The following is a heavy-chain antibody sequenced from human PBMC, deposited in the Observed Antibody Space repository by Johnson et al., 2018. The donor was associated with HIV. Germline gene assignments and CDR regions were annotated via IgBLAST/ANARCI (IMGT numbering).Heavy chain of an antibody. J-gene: IGHJ3*02. Sequence: DVQLVESGGGLVQPGGSLRLSYTASGFTFDDYGMSWVRQAPGKGLEWVSRINWNGGRTGYADSVKGRFTISRDNAKNSLYLQMNSLRAEDTAVYYCVKDGGANWYHAFDIWGQGTMVTVSS. CDR1: GFTFDDYG. CDR3: VKDGGANWYHAFDI. D-gene: IGHD1-1*01. CDR2: INWNGGRT. V-gene: IGHV3-20*03.